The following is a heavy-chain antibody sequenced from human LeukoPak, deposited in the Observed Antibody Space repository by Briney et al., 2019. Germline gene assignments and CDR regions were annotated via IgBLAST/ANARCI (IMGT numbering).Heavy chain of an antibody. CDR1: GGTFSNYA. D-gene: IGHD6-13*01. J-gene: IGHJ5*02. CDR3: ARGLVRSQLDWFDP. CDR2: INPNSGGT. V-gene: IGHV1-2*02. Sequence: ASVKVSCKASGGTFSNYAISWVRQAPGQGLEWMGWINPNSGGTNYAQKFQGRVTMTRDTSISTVYMELNRLRSDDTAVYYCARGLVRSQLDWFDPWGQGTLVTVSS.